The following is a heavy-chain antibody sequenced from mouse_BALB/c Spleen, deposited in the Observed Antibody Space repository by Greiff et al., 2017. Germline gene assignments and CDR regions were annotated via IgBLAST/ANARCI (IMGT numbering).Heavy chain of an antibody. CDR1: GYSITSDYA. Sequence: EVKLQESGPGLVKPSQSLSLTCTVTGYSITSDYAWNWIRQFPGNKLEWMGYISYSGSTSYNPSLKSRISITRDTSKNQFFLQLNSVTTEDTATYYCARDGNCAMDYWGQGTSVTVSS. D-gene: IGHD2-1*01. CDR2: ISYSGST. V-gene: IGHV3-2*02. CDR3: ARDGNCAMDY. J-gene: IGHJ4*01.